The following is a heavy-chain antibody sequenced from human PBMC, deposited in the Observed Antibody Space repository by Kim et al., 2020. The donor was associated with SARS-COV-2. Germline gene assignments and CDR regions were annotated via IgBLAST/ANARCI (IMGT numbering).Heavy chain of an antibody. CDR2: IYAGGST. CDR1: GFTVSSNY. J-gene: IGHJ6*02. CDR3: ARDLDYYGMDV. V-gene: IGHV3-66*01. Sequence: GGSLRLSCAASGFTVSSNYMSWVRQAPGKGLEWVSVIYAGGSTYYADSVKGRFNISRDNSKNTLYLHMNSLRAEDTAVYYWARDLDYYGMDVWGQGTTVT.